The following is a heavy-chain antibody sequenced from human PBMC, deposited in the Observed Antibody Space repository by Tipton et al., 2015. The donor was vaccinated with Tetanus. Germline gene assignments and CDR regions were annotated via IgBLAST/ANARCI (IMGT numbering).Heavy chain of an antibody. CDR1: GGSFSGYY. CDR3: ARYWGAIAAAGTDY. CDR2: INHSGST. D-gene: IGHD6-13*01. J-gene: IGHJ4*02. V-gene: IGHV4-34*01. Sequence: LRLSCAVYGGSFSGYYWSWIRQPPGKGLEWIGEINHSGSTNYNPSLKSRVTISVDTSKNQFSLKLSSVTAADTAVYYCARYWGAIAAAGTDYWGQGTLVPVSS.